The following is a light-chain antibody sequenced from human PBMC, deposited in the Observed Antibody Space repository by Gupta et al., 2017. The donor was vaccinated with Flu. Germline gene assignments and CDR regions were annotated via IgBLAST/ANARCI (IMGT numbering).Light chain of an antibody. CDR3: QQYNNWPCT. CDR1: RSVRSF. J-gene: IGKJ1*01. V-gene: IGKV3-15*01. Sequence: PATLSVSPGERATLFCRASRSVRSFLAWYQQKPGQAPRLLISDASTRATGIPARFSDGGSGTEFTLPISNLQSEDYAVYYCQQYNNWPCTFGQGTKVEIK. CDR2: DAS.